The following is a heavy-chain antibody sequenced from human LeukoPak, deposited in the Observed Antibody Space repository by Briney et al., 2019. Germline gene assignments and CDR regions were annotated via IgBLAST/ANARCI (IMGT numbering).Heavy chain of an antibody. CDR1: GGSIRSGGYY. J-gene: IGHJ4*02. CDR2: IYYSGST. CDR3: ARGSSEYDSSGYYPFDY. V-gene: IGHV4-31*03. D-gene: IGHD3-22*01. Sequence: SETLSLTCTVSGGSIRSGGYYWSWIRQHPGKGLEWIGYIYYSGSTYYNPSLKSRVTISVDTSKNQFPLKLSSVTAADTAVYYCARGSSEYDSSGYYPFDYWGQGTLVTVSS.